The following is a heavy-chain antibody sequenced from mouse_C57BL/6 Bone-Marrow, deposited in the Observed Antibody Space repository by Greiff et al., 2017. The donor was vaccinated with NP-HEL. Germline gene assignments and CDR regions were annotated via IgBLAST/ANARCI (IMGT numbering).Heavy chain of an antibody. J-gene: IGHJ2*01. Sequence: QVQLQQPGAELVKPGASVKLSCKASGYTFTSYWMQWVKQRPGQGLEWIGEIDPSDSYTNYNLKFKGKATLTVDTSSSTAYMQLSSLTSEDSAVYYCARENWDFDYWGQGTTLTVSS. CDR2: IDPSDSYT. V-gene: IGHV1-50*01. CDR1: GYTFTSYW. CDR3: ARENWDFDY. D-gene: IGHD4-1*01.